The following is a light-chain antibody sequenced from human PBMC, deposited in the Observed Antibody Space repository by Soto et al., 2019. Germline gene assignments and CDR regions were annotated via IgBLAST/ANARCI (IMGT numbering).Light chain of an antibody. Sequence: QLTQSHSFLSASLGESATLTGRASQGIGSYLAWYQQKPGKAPRLLIYAASTLQSGVPSRFSGSGSDKEVNLTIRSLQPEDFATYYGQQRDSIPITVGKGARLEIK. CDR2: AAS. CDR3: QQRDSIPIT. V-gene: IGKV1-9*01. CDR1: QGIGSY. J-gene: IGKJ5*01.